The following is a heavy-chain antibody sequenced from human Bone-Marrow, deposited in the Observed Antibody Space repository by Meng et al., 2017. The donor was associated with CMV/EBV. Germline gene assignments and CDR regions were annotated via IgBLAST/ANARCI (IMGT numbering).Heavy chain of an antibody. CDR3: AGHLRYCDY. J-gene: IGHJ4*02. D-gene: IGHD3-9*01. V-gene: IGHV4-34*01. CDR2: INHSGST. Sequence: LDTLSLTCAVYGGSFSGYYWSWIRQPPGKGLAWIGEINHSGSTNYNPSLKSRVTISVDTSKNQFSLKLSSVTAADRAVYYCAGHLRYCDYWGQGTLGTFPS. CDR1: GGSFSGYY.